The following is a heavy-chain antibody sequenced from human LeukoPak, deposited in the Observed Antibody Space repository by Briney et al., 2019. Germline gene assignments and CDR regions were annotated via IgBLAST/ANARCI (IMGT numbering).Heavy chain of an antibody. CDR3: ARVVSSVGY. V-gene: IGHV3-7*01. Sequence: GGSLRLSCAASGFTFSSYWISWVRQAPGKGLEWVANIKQDGSEKYYVDSVKGRFTISRDNAKNSLYLQMNSLRAEDTAVYYCARVVSSVGYWGQGTLVTVSS. CDR2: IKQDGSEK. D-gene: IGHD6-6*01. J-gene: IGHJ4*02. CDR1: GFTFSSYW.